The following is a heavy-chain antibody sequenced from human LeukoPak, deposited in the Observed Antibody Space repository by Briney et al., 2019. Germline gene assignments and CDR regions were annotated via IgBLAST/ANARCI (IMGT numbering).Heavy chain of an antibody. CDR2: ISGDGDTT. V-gene: IGHV3-43*02. CDR1: GFTFDDYA. Sequence: PGGSLRLSCAGSGFTFDDYAMHWVRQPPGKGLEWVSLISGDGDTTYYADSVKGRFTISRDDSKNSLYLQMNSLRTDDTALYYCAKDKAAAAFFDSWGHGTLVTVSS. J-gene: IGHJ4*01. D-gene: IGHD6-13*01. CDR3: AKDKAAAAFFDS.